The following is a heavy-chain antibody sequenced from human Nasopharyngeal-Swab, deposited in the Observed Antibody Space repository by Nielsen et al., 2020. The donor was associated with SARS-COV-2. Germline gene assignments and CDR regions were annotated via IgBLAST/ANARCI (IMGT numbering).Heavy chain of an antibody. CDR2: MTPDGSQK. CDR1: GFSDTKFG. J-gene: IGHJ4*02. V-gene: IGHV3-30*18. D-gene: IGHD3-10*01. CDR3: AKGGDFDS. Sequence: GGYLRLSCAASGFSDTKFGIQWVRQTPGKGLEWLALMTPDGSQKFYADSIGGRFTMSRDNSKNSLYLQLNSLRPDDSAVYYCAKGGDFDSWGRGTLVTVSS.